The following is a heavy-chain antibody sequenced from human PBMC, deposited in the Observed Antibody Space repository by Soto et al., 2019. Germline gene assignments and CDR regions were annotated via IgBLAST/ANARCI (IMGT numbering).Heavy chain of an antibody. V-gene: IGHV1-18*01. Sequence: ASVKVSCKASGYTFTSYGISWVRRAPGQGLEWMGWISAYNGNTNHAQKLQGRVTMTTDTSTSTAYMELRSLRSDDTAVYYCARDLAYCTNGVCYSNGFDPWGQGTLVTVSS. CDR2: ISAYNGNT. CDR1: GYTFTSYG. CDR3: ARDLAYCTNGVCYSNGFDP. J-gene: IGHJ5*02. D-gene: IGHD2-8*01.